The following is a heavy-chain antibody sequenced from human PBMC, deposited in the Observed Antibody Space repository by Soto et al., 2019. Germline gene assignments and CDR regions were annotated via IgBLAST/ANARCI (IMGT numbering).Heavy chain of an antibody. V-gene: IGHV4-4*07. CDR3: ARDVLSGYRYAYGWTDL. CDR2: IYTSGST. Sequence: TLSLTCTVSGGSISNYYWNWIRQPAGKGLEWIGRIYTSGSTNYNPSLKSRVTMSVDTSTNQFSLKLGSVTAADTAVYYCARDVLSGYRYAYGWTDLWGQGTLVTVS. J-gene: IGHJ5*02. D-gene: IGHD5-18*01. CDR1: GGSISNYY.